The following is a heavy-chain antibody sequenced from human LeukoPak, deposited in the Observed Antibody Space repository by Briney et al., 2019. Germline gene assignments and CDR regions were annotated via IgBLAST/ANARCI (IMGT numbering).Heavy chain of an antibody. CDR2: IIPIFGTA. CDR1: GGTFSSYA. Sequence: ASVKVSCKASGGTFSSYAISWVRQAPGQGLEWMGRIIPIFGTANYAQKFQGRVTITTDESTSTAYMELSSLRSEDTAVYYCASGHRYGSGTQADWGRGTLVTVSS. CDR3: ASGHRYGSGTQAD. V-gene: IGHV1-69*05. J-gene: IGHJ4*02. D-gene: IGHD3-10*01.